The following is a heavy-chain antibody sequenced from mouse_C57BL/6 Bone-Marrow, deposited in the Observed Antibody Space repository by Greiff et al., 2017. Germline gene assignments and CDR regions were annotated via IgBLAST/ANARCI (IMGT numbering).Heavy chain of an antibody. Sequence: QVQLQQPGAELVKPGASVKLSCKASGYTFTSYWMHWVKQRPGQGLEWIGMIHPNSGSTNYNEKFKSKATLTVDKSSSTAYMQLSSLTSEDSAVYYCARETTVVGNFDYWGQGTTLTVSS. D-gene: IGHD1-1*01. CDR2: IHPNSGST. CDR1: GYTFTSYW. V-gene: IGHV1-64*01. J-gene: IGHJ2*01. CDR3: ARETTVVGNFDY.